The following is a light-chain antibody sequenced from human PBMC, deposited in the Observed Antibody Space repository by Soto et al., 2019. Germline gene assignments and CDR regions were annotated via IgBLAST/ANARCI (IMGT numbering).Light chain of an antibody. V-gene: IGKV3-20*01. CDR1: QSVSSNF. Sequence: EIVLTQSPGTLSLSPGERVTLSCRASQSVSSNFLAWYQQKPGQAPRLLIYGASNRAAGIPDRFSGSGSGTDFTLTISRLEPEDFAVFYCQQYGSSPPTFGQGTKV. CDR3: QQYGSSPPT. J-gene: IGKJ2*01. CDR2: GAS.